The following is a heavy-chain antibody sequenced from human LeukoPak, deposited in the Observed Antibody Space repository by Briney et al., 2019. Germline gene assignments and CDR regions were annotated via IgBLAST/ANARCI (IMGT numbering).Heavy chain of an antibody. CDR3: ARDHITLLWFGDGWFDP. Sequence: SSETLSLTCTVSGGSISSSSYYWGWIRQPPGKGLEWIGSIYYSGSTYYNPSLKSRVTISVDTSKNQFSLKLSPVTAADTAVYYCARDHITLLWFGDGWFDPWGQGTLVTVSS. CDR2: IYYSGST. J-gene: IGHJ5*02. D-gene: IGHD3-10*01. V-gene: IGHV4-39*07. CDR1: GGSISSSSYY.